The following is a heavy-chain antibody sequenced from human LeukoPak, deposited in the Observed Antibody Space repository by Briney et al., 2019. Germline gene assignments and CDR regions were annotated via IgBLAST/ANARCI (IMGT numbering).Heavy chain of an antibody. CDR3: ARAGITIFGAVKGRQNDY. D-gene: IGHD3-3*01. CDR2: INPNSGST. J-gene: IGHJ4*02. Sequence: ASVKVSCKASGYTFTGYYMHWVRQTPGQGLEWMGWINPNSGSTNYAQKFQGRVTMTRDTSISTAYMELSRLRSDDTAVYYCARAGITIFGAVKGRQNDYWGQGTLVTVSS. V-gene: IGHV1-2*02. CDR1: GYTFTGYY.